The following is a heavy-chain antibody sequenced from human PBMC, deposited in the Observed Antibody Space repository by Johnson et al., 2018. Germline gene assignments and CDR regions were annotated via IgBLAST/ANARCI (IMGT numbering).Heavy chain of an antibody. CDR2: ISHSGST. Sequence: QVQLQQWGAGLLKPSETLSLTCAVFGGSFSGYYWSWIRQPPGKGLEWIGEISHSGSTNYNSSLKSRVTLSVDTSKKQFSLNLNSVTAADTAVYYCARIPQTGIAFDYWGQGTLVTVSS. CDR3: ARIPQTGIAFDY. CDR1: GGSFSGYY. D-gene: IGHD2-21*01. V-gene: IGHV4-34*01. J-gene: IGHJ4*02.